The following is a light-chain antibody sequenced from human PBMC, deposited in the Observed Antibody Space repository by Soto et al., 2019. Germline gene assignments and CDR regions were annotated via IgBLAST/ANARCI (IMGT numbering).Light chain of an antibody. Sequence: EIVLTQSPGTLSLSPGERATLSCRASQSVSSSYLAWYQQKTGQAPRLLTYGASSRATGIPDRLSGSGSGTDFSLTISRLEPEDFAVYYCPQYGSSPRTFGGGTKVEIK. CDR2: GAS. V-gene: IGKV3-20*01. J-gene: IGKJ4*01. CDR1: QSVSSSY. CDR3: PQYGSSPRT.